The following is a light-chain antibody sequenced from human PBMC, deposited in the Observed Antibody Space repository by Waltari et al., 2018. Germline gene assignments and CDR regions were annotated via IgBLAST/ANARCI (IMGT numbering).Light chain of an antibody. CDR1: SLRSYT. CDR3: NSRDSSGNHLWV. V-gene: IGLV3-19*01. J-gene: IGLJ3*02. Sequence: SSELTQDPAVSVALGQTVRITCQGDSLRSYTSSWYQQKPGQAPVLVIYGKNNRPSGIPDRISGSSSGNTASLTITGAQADDEADYYCNSRDSSGNHLWVFGGGTKLTVL. CDR2: GKN.